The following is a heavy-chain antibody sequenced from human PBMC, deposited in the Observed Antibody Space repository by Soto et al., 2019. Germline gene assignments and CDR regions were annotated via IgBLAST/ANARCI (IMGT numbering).Heavy chain of an antibody. CDR1: GYTVTSYG. J-gene: IGHJ4*01. CDR2: FDPEDGET. CDR3: AREKGVLRYFDWHYFDY. V-gene: IGHV1-24*01. Sequence: AEASVKVSCKASGYTVTSYGISWVRQAPGKGLEWMGGFDPEDGETIYAQKFQGRVTMTEDTSTDTAYMELSSLRSEDTAVYYCAREKGVLRYFDWHYFDYWG. D-gene: IGHD3-9*01.